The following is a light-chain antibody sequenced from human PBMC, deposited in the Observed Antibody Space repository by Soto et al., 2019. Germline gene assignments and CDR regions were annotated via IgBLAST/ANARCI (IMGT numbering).Light chain of an antibody. CDR2: DNN. J-gene: IGLJ3*02. CDR3: GTWDSSLWV. Sequence: QSALTQPPSVSAAPGQKVTISCSASSSNIGNNYVSWYQQLPGTAPKLLIYDNNKRPSGIPDRFSGSKSGTSATLGITGLQNGDEADYYCGTWDSSLWVFGGGTKLTVL. V-gene: IGLV1-51*01. CDR1: SSNIGNNY.